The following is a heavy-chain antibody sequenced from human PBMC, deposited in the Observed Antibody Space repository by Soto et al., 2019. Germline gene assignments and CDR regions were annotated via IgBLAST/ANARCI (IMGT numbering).Heavy chain of an antibody. Sequence: ASVKVSCKASGYTFTSYYMHWVRQAPGQGLEWMGIINPSGGSTSYAQKFQGRVTMTTDTSTSTAYMELRSLRSDDTAVYYCARSHKEFDYWGQGTLVTVSS. V-gene: IGHV1-46*01. CDR1: GYTFTSYY. J-gene: IGHJ4*02. CDR3: ARSHKEFDY. CDR2: INPSGGST.